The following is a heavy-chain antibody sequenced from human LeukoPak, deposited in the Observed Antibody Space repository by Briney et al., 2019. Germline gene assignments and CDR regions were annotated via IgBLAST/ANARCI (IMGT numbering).Heavy chain of an antibody. CDR3: ARVPVEWLAYFDY. CDR1: GGSISSSSYY. CDR2: IYYSGST. Sequence: SETLSLACTVSGGSISSSSYYWGWIRQPPGKGLEWIGSIYYSGSTYYNPSLKSRVTISVDTSKNQFSLKLSSVTAADTAVYYCARVPVEWLAYFDYWGQGTLVTVSS. J-gene: IGHJ4*02. D-gene: IGHD6-19*01. V-gene: IGHV4-39*01.